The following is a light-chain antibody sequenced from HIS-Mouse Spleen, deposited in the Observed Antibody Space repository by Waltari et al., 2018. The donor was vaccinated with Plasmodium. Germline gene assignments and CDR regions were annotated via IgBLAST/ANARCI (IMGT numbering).Light chain of an antibody. Sequence: QPALTQPASVSGSPGKSIHIDCNGHSRDVGGTDLDSWYQQHPGKAPKLIIYDVGNRPSGVSNRFSGSKSGNTASLTISGLQAEDEADYYCSSYTSSSTLNYVVGTGTKVTVL. V-gene: IGLV2-14*03. CDR2: DVG. CDR3: SSYTSSSTLNYV. J-gene: IGLJ1*01. CDR1: SRDVGGTDL.